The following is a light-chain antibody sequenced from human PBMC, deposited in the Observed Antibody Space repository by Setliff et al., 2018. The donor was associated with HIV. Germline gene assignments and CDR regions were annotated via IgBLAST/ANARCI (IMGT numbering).Light chain of an antibody. CDR1: SSDVGGYNY. J-gene: IGLJ1*01. V-gene: IGLV2-14*01. CDR2: EVS. Sequence: QSVLTQPASVSGSPGQSITTSCTGTSSDVGGYNYVSWYQQHPGKAPKLMIYEVSNRPSGVSNRFSGSKSGNTASLTISGLQAEDEADYYCSSYTSSSTLYVFGTGTKGTVL. CDR3: SSYTSSSTLYV.